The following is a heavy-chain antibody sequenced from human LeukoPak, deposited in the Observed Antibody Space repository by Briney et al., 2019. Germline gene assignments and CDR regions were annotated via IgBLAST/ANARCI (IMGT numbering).Heavy chain of an antibody. CDR3: AKVLANYVYAFDY. J-gene: IGHJ4*02. D-gene: IGHD4/OR15-4a*01. Sequence: GGSLRLSCAASGFTFSSYAMSWVRQAPGKGLEWVSAISGSGGSTYYADSVKGRFTIARDNSKNTLYLQMNSLRAEDTAVYYCAKVLANYVYAFDYWGQGTLVTVSS. CDR2: ISGSGGST. V-gene: IGHV3-23*01. CDR1: GFTFSSYA.